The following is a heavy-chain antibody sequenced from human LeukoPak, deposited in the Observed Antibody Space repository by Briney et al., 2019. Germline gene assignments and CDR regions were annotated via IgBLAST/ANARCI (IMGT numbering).Heavy chain of an antibody. D-gene: IGHD4-11*01. CDR3: VRDNYGVDY. J-gene: IGHJ4*02. Sequence: GGSLRLSCAASGFTFSNYWMQWVRQAPGKGLVWVSHITSDGSTTTYADSVKGRFTTSRDNAKNTLYLQMNSLRAEDTAVYYCVRDNYGVDYWGQGTLVTASS. V-gene: IGHV3-74*01. CDR2: ITSDGSTT. CDR1: GFTFSNYW.